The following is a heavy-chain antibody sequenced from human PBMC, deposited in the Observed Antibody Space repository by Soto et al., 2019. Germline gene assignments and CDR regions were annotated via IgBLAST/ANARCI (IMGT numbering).Heavy chain of an antibody. J-gene: IGHJ4*02. CDR3: ARDRDCSGGSCLDY. CDR2: ISYDGSNK. CDR1: GFTFSSYA. D-gene: IGHD2-15*01. V-gene: IGHV3-30-3*01. Sequence: PGGSLRLSCAASGFTFSSYAMHWVRQAPGKGLEWVAVISYDGSNKYYADSVKGRFTISRDNSKNTLYLQMNSLRAEDTAAYYCARDRDCSGGSCLDYWGQGTLVTVSS.